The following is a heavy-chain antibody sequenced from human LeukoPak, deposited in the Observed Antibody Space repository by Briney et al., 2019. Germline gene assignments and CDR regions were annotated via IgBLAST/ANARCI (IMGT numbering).Heavy chain of an antibody. CDR3: ARSYSSYVSIDY. Sequence: SVKVSSKASGYTFTAYYMHWVRQAPGQGLEWMGWINPNSGGTNYAQKFQGRVTMTRDTSISTAYMELSRLRSDDTAVYYCARSYSSYVSIDYWGQGTLVTVSS. CDR2: INPNSGGT. D-gene: IGHD3-16*01. CDR1: GYTFTAYY. J-gene: IGHJ4*02. V-gene: IGHV1-2*02.